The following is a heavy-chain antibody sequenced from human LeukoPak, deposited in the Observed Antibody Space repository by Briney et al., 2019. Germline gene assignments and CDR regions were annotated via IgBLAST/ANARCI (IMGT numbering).Heavy chain of an antibody. CDR1: GGSITGSSYY. CDR3: TRGSYDVLTGRSTLGEY. Sequence: SETLSLTCTISGGSITGSSYYWGWIRQSPGKGLEWIVNIYYSGSTYYNSSLKSRVTISIDTSKNHFSLRLTSVTASDTAVYFWTRGSYDVLTGRSTLGEYWGQGTLVAVSS. D-gene: IGHD3-9*01. J-gene: IGHJ4*02. CDR2: IYYSGST. V-gene: IGHV4-39*02.